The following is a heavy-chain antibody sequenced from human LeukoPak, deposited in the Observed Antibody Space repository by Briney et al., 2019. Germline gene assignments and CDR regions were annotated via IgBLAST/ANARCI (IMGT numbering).Heavy chain of an antibody. CDR3: ARLKIVGATISWFDP. CDR2: IYTSGST. J-gene: IGHJ5*02. CDR1: GGSFSGYH. V-gene: IGHV4-4*09. D-gene: IGHD1-26*01. Sequence: SETLSLTCAVYGGSFSGYHWSWIRQPPGKGLEWIGYIYTSGSTNYNPSLKSRVTISVDTSKNQFSLKLSSVTAADTAVYYCARLKIVGATISWFDPWGQGTLVTVSS.